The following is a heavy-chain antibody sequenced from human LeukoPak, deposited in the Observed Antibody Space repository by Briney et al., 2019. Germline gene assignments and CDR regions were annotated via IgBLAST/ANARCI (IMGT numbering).Heavy chain of an antibody. J-gene: IGHJ4*02. V-gene: IGHV3-64*02. Sequence: PGGSLRLSCAASGFTFSNYAIHWVRQAPGEGLEYVSAMNSKGDAYYADSVKGRFTISRDNSKNTLYLQMGNLRAEDMAVYYCARARRDCTGGNCYSYHFDYWGQGTLVTVSS. CDR3: ARARRDCTGGNCYSYHFDY. CDR1: GFTFSNYA. D-gene: IGHD2-15*01. CDR2: MNSKGDA.